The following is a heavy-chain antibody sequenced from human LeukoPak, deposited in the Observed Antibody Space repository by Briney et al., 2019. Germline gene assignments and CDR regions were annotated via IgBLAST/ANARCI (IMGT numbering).Heavy chain of an antibody. CDR3: ARDYYGDYGFDY. CDR2: ISGSGSYI. Sequence: GGSLRLSCAASGSTFSSYSMNWVRQAPGRGLEWVSSISGSGSYIYYADSLQGRFTISRDNAKNSLYLQMNSLRAEDTAVYYCARDYYGDYGFDYWGQGTLLTVSS. CDR1: GSTFSSYS. J-gene: IGHJ4*02. V-gene: IGHV3-21*01. D-gene: IGHD4-17*01.